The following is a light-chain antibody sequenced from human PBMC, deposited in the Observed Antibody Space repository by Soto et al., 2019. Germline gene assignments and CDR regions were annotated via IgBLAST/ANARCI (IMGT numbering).Light chain of an antibody. Sequence: THTPTTLSVSPGERVTLSCRASQSVRSNLAWYQQKPGKAPKLLIYKASTLKSGVPSRFSGSGSGTEFTLTISSLQPDDFATYYCQQYNSAWRFGQGSKVDI. V-gene: IGKV1-5*03. J-gene: IGKJ1*01. CDR3: QQYNSAWR. CDR1: QSVRSN. CDR2: KAS.